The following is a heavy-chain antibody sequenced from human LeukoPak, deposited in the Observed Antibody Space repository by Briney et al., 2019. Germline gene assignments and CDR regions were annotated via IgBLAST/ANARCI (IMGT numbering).Heavy chain of an antibody. Sequence: GSLRLSCAASGFTFSSYAMSWVRQAPGKGLEWVSAISGSGGSTYYADSVKGRFTISRDNAKNSLYLQINSLRAEDTAVYYCARASITMARGELVFYFDYWGQGTLVIVSS. CDR3: ARASITMARGELVFYFDY. D-gene: IGHD3-10*01. J-gene: IGHJ4*02. V-gene: IGHV3-23*01. CDR2: ISGSGGST. CDR1: GFTFSSYA.